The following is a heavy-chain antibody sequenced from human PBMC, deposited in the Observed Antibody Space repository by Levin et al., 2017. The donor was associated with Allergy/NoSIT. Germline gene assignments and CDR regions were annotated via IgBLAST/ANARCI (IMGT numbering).Heavy chain of an antibody. D-gene: IGHD3-22*01. CDR3: ARGYFDFSAYTLY. J-gene: IGHJ4*02. V-gene: IGHV3-74*01. CDR1: GFSFSSYW. Sequence: GESLKISCAASGFSFSSYWMHWVRQAPGKGLVWVSRINSDGSSTNYADSVKGRRTISRDNAKSTLYLQMNSLGAEDTAVYYCARGYFDFSAYTLYWGQGTLVTVSS. CDR2: INSDGSST.